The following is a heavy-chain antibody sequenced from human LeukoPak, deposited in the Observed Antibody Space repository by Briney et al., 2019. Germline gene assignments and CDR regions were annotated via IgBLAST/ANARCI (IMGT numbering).Heavy chain of an antibody. Sequence: PSETLSLTCTVSAGSISSDSYYWGWIRQPPGKGLEWIGTIYYSGNTYYNPSLKSRLTISVDTSKNQFSLKLGSVTAADTALYYCASTSPKYYYESSGYSSLFDNWGQGTLVTVSS. V-gene: IGHV4-39*07. D-gene: IGHD3-22*01. CDR1: AGSISSDSYY. J-gene: IGHJ4*02. CDR2: IYYSGNT. CDR3: ASTSPKYYYESSGYSSLFDN.